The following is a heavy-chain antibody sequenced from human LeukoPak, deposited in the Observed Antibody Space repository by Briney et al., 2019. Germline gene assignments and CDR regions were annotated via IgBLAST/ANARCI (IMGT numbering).Heavy chain of an antibody. D-gene: IGHD3-22*01. CDR1: GGSISSGGYY. V-gene: IGHV4-31*03. CDR2: IYYSGST. CDR3: VRANYFPETAPGSYYYDSSGYYYGGTSYYFDY. Sequence: PSQTLSLTCTVSGGSISSGGYYWSWIRQHPGKGLERIGYIYYSGSTYYNPSLKSRVTISVDTSKNQFSLKLSSVTAADTAVYYCVRANYFPETAPGSYYYDSSGYYYGGTSYYFDYWGQGTLVTVSS. J-gene: IGHJ4*02.